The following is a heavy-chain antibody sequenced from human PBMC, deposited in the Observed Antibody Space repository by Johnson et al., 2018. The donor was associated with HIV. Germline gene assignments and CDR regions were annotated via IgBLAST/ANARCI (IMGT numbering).Heavy chain of an antibody. V-gene: IGHV3-23*04. D-gene: IGHD6-13*01. CDR1: GFSFGDCY. CDR3: AKGKYSSSHVGAFDI. Sequence: VQLVESGGGVVQPGRSLRLSCVASGFSFGDCYMSWIRQAPGKGLEWVSAISGSGGSTYYADSVKGRFTISRDNSKNTLYLQMNSLRAEDTAVYYCAKGKYSSSHVGAFDIWGQGTMVTVSS. J-gene: IGHJ3*02. CDR2: ISGSGGST.